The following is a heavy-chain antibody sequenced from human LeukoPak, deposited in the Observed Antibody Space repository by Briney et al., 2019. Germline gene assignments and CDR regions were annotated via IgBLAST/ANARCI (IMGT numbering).Heavy chain of an antibody. CDR2: IYYSGST. Sequence: SETLSLTCTVSGGSISGSSYYWGRIRQPPGKGLEWIGSIYYSGSTYYNPSLKSRVTISVDTSKNQFSLKLSSVTAADTAVYYCASWGGIAVAGTEVDAFDIWGQGTMVTVSS. J-gene: IGHJ3*02. V-gene: IGHV4-39*01. CDR1: GGSISGSSYY. D-gene: IGHD6-19*01. CDR3: ASWGGIAVAGTEVDAFDI.